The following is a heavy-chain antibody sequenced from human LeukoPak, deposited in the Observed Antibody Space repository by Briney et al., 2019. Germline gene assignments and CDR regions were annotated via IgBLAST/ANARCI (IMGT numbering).Heavy chain of an antibody. Sequence: AGGSLRLSCAASGFTFSSHGMNWVRQAPGKGLEWVSGISGSGGSTYYADAVKGRFTISRDNSKNTLYLQMNSLRAEDTAVYYCAKDSAPRECWGQGTLVTVSS. J-gene: IGHJ4*02. V-gene: IGHV3-23*01. CDR1: GFTFSSHG. D-gene: IGHD3-3*01. CDR3: AKDSAPREC. CDR2: ISGSGGST.